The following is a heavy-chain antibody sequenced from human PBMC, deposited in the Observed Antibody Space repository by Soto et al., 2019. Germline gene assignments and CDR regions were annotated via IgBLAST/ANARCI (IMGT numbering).Heavy chain of an antibody. CDR3: ARDYYDSSGYWYAFDI. CDR1: GGTFSSYG. D-gene: IGHD3-22*01. J-gene: IGHJ3*02. V-gene: IGHV1-69*13. CDR2: IIPIFGTA. Sequence: SVKVSCKASGGTFSSYGISWVRQAPGQGLEWMGGIIPIFGTANYAQKFQGRVTITADESTSTAYMELSSLRSEDTAVYYCARDYYDSSGYWYAFDIWGQGTMVTVSS.